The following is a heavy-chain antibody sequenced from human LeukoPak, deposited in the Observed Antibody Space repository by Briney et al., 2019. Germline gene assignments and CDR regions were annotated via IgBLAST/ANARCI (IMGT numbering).Heavy chain of an antibody. CDR1: GGTFSSYA. J-gene: IGHJ4*02. CDR2: IIPIFGTA. Sequence: SVKVSCKASGGTFSSYAISWVRQAPGQGLEWMGGIIPIFGTANYAQKFQGRVTMTRDMSTSTVYMELSSLRSEDTAVYYCARDSSGLPYYFDYWGQGTLVTVSS. CDR3: ARDSSGLPYYFDY. D-gene: IGHD6-25*01. V-gene: IGHV1-69*05.